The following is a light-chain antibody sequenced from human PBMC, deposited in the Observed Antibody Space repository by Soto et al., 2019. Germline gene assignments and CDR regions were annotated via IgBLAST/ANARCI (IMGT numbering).Light chain of an antibody. Sequence: DTQLALYPSTLPAPVADTVTITCRASQSISSWLAWYQQTPGKAPKLLIYDASSLESGVPSRFSGSGSGTEFTLTISSLQPDDFATYYCQQYNTYPRTFGQGTKVDIK. CDR3: QQYNTYPRT. CDR2: DAS. V-gene: IGKV1-5*01. CDR1: QSISSW. J-gene: IGKJ1*01.